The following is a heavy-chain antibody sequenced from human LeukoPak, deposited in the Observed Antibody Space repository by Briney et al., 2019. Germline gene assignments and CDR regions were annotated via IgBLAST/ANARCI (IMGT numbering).Heavy chain of an antibody. CDR3: ARDVNTSMPYYYYGVDV. Sequence: GRSLRLSCAASGFTFSNYAMLWDRQAPGKGLEWVAIILSDGSNKYYADSVKGRFTISRDNSKNTLYLQMNSLRAEDTAVYYCARDVNTSMPYYYYGVDVWGQGTTVTVSS. J-gene: IGHJ6*02. CDR1: GFTFSNYA. CDR2: ILSDGSNK. D-gene: IGHD5-18*01. V-gene: IGHV3-30-3*01.